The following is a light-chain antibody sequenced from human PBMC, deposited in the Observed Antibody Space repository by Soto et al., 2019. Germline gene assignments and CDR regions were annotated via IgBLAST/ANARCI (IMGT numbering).Light chain of an antibody. CDR3: MQGTHWPYT. J-gene: IGKJ2*01. Sequence: DVVMTQSPLSLPVTLGQPASISCRSSQGILHSNGETFLRWFQQRPSQSPMRLIYQVSNRACGVRDMFSGSESGTDFFLTISRVEAEDVGIYYCMQGTHWPYTFGQGTKLE. CDR2: QVS. CDR1: QGILHSNGETF. V-gene: IGKV2-30*02.